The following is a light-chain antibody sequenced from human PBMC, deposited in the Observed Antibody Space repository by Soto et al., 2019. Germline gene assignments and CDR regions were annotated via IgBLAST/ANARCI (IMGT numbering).Light chain of an antibody. CDR1: QSVSSSY. Sequence: EIVLTQSPGTLSLSPGERATLSCRASQSVSSSYLAWYQQKPGQAPRLLIYGASSRATGIPDRFSGSGSGTDFTFPISRLEPEDFAVYYCQQYRSSPLTFGGGTKVDIK. CDR3: QQYRSSPLT. J-gene: IGKJ4*01. CDR2: GAS. V-gene: IGKV3-20*01.